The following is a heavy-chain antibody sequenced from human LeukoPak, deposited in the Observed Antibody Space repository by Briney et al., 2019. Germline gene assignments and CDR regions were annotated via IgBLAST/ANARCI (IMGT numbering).Heavy chain of an antibody. CDR2: ISYGGSNK. J-gene: IGHJ4*02. D-gene: IGHD1-1*01. CDR1: GFTFSSYG. V-gene: IGHV3-30*03. Sequence: GGSLRLSCAASGFTFSSYGMHWVRQAPGKGLEWVAVISYGGSNKYYADSVKGRFTISRDNSKNTLYLQMNSLRAEDTAVYYCAVGTAFGYWGQGTLVTVSS. CDR3: AVGTAFGY.